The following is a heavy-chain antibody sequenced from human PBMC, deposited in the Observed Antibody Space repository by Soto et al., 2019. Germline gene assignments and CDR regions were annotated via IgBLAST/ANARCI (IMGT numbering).Heavy chain of an antibody. Sequence: SVKVSCKASGGTFSSYAISWVRQAPGQGLEWMGGIIPIFGTANYAQKFQGRGTITADGSTSTAYMELSSLRSEDTAVYYCARDLPYGLARDGDAFDIWGQGTMVTVSS. CDR2: IIPIFGTA. V-gene: IGHV1-69*13. CDR3: ARDLPYGLARDGDAFDI. J-gene: IGHJ3*02. D-gene: IGHD4-17*01. CDR1: GGTFSSYA.